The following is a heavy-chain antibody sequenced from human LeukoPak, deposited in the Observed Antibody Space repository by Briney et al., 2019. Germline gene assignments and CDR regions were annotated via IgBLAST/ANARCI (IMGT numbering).Heavy chain of an antibody. CDR3: ARDLGDGYNYDYFDY. V-gene: IGHV3-21*01. CDR2: ISSSSSYI. Sequence: TGGSLRLSCAASGFTLSSYSMNWVRQAPGKGLEWVSSISSSSSYIYYADSVKGRFTISRDNAKNSLYLQMNSLRAEDTAVYYCARDLGDGYNYDYFDYWAREPWSPSPQ. CDR1: GFTLSSYS. J-gene: IGHJ4*02. D-gene: IGHD5-24*01.